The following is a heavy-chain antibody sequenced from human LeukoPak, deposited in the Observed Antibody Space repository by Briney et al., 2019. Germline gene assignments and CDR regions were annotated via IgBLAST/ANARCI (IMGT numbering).Heavy chain of an antibody. CDR1: GFTFDDHD. CDR2: IKWNGGST. J-gene: IGHJ1*01. Sequence: GGSLRLSRAAPGFTFDDHDMSWVRQAPGKGLEWVSGIKWNGGSTGYADSVKGRFTISRDNAKNSLYLQMNSLRAEDTALYYCARPHEGYGYFQNWGQGTLVTVSS. D-gene: IGHD1-1*01. CDR3: ARPHEGYGYFQN. V-gene: IGHV3-20*04.